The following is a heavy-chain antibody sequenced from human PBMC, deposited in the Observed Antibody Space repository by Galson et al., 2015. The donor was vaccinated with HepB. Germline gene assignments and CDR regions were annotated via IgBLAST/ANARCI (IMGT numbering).Heavy chain of an antibody. CDR1: GFTFSSHA. J-gene: IGHJ4*02. CDR3: ARARGWYDSSGYYDY. D-gene: IGHD3-22*01. CDR2: VSYDGSNK. Sequence: SLRLSCAASGFTFSSHAMHWVRQAPGKGLEWVSLVSYDGSNKYYADSVKGRFTISRDNSKNTLYLRMNSLTTTDTAVYYCARARGWYDSSGYYDYWGQGTLVTVSS. V-gene: IGHV3-30*04.